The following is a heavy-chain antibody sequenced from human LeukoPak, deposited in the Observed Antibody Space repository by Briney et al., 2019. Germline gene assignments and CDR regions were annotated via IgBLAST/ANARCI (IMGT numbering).Heavy chain of an antibody. J-gene: IGHJ6*03. CDR2: ISSSSYI. Sequence: PGGSLRLSCAASGFTFSSYSMNWVRQAPGKGLEWVSSISSSSYIYYADSVKGRFTISRDNAKNSLYLQMNSLRAEDTAVYYCARPSLGYCSSTSCAYYMDVWGKGTTVTVSS. V-gene: IGHV3-21*01. CDR3: ARPSLGYCSSTSCAYYMDV. CDR1: GFTFSSYS. D-gene: IGHD2-2*01.